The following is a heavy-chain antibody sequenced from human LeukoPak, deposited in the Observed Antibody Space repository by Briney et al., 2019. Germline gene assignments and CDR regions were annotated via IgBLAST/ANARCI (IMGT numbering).Heavy chain of an antibody. D-gene: IGHD2-8*01. J-gene: IGHJ4*02. V-gene: IGHV3-30*04. CDR2: VSNDGTNK. CDR3: ARDPMADFDY. CDR1: GFTFSTYA. Sequence: PGRSLRLSCAASGFTFSTYAMHWVRQAPGKGLEWVAAVSNDGTNKIYVDSVKGRFTISRDNSKNTLFLQMNSLRIEDTAVYYCARDPMADFDYWGQGTLVTVSS.